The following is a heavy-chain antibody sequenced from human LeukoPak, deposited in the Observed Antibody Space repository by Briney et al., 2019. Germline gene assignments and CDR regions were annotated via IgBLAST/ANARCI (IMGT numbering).Heavy chain of an antibody. V-gene: IGHV4-4*02. Sequence: SETLSHTCFVSGGSISSSNWWSWVRQPPGKGLEWNGEINHSGSTNYNPSLKSRVTISVDTSKNQFSLKLSSVTAADTAVYYCARGQSLNYWGQGTLVTVSS. CDR1: GGSISSSNW. D-gene: IGHD4-11*01. J-gene: IGHJ4*02. CDR2: INHSGST. CDR3: ARGQSLNY.